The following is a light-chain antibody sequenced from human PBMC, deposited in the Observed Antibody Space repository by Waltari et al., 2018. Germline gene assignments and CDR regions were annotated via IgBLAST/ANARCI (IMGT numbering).Light chain of an antibody. CDR2: GNS. J-gene: IGLJ2*01. Sequence: QSVLTQPPSVSGAPGQRVTISCTGSSSNIGAGYDVHWYQQLPETAPKLLIYGNSIRPSGVPDRFSGSKSGTSASLAITGLQAEDEADYYCQSYDSSLSGGVFGGGTKLTVL. CDR1: SSNIGAGYD. V-gene: IGLV1-40*01. CDR3: QSYDSSLSGGV.